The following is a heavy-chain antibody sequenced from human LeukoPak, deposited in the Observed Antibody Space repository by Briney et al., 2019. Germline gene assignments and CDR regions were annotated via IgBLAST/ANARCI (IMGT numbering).Heavy chain of an antibody. CDR2: ISWDSRTI. Sequence: GGSLRLSCAASGFTFGDYAMNWGRQAPGKGLEWVSDISWDSRTINYADSVRGRFTISRDNAKSSLYLQMNSLRPEDTAVYYCAKASTSYGYKDDAFDIWGQGTMVT. V-gene: IGHV3-9*01. CDR1: GFTFGDYA. CDR3: AKASTSYGYKDDAFDI. D-gene: IGHD3-16*01. J-gene: IGHJ3*02.